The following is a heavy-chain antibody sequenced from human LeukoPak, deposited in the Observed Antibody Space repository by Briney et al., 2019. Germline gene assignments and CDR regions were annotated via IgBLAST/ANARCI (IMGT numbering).Heavy chain of an antibody. Sequence: SETLSLTCTVSGGSISSYYWSWVRQPPGKGLEWIGYIYYSGSTNYNPSLKSRVTISVDPSKNQFSLKLSSVTAADTAVYYCARSSSRGFQTDYWGQGTLVTVSS. J-gene: IGHJ4*02. V-gene: IGHV4-59*01. D-gene: IGHD6-19*01. CDR3: ARSSSRGFQTDY. CDR1: GGSISSYY. CDR2: IYYSGST.